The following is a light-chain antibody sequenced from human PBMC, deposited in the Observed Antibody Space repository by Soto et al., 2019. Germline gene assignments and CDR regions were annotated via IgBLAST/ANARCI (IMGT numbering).Light chain of an antibody. CDR1: QSVTTY. Sequence: EIVLTQSPATLSLSPGERATLSCSASQSVTTYLAWYQQKPGQAPRLLIDDASNRASGIPARFSGSGSGTDFALTISSREPEDFAVYYCQQRSNWPRSFGGGTKVEIK. J-gene: IGKJ4*01. V-gene: IGKV3-11*01. CDR2: DAS. CDR3: QQRSNWPRS.